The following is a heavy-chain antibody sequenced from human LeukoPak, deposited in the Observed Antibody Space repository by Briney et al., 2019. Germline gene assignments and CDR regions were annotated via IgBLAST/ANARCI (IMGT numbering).Heavy chain of an antibody. Sequence: PGGSLRLSCVASGFTFSKYTMSWVRQTPGEGLEWVSGIYGGGSGSTFYAESVKGRFTISRDNSKNTLYLQMNSLRDEDTAIYYCAKDFTTDGIWDIDYWGRGTLITVSS. J-gene: IGHJ4*02. CDR3: AKDFTTDGIWDIDY. D-gene: IGHD4-17*01. CDR1: GFTFSKYT. V-gene: IGHV3-23*01. CDR2: IYGGGSGST.